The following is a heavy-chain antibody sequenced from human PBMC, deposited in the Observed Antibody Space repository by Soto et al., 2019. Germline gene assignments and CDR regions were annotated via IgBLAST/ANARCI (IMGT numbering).Heavy chain of an antibody. Sequence: SETLSLTCTVSGGSIRSGEHYWSWIRQPPGKGLEWIGYIFYSGSTHYNPSLKSRLSLSVDARKNQFSLKLSSVTAADTAMYNCARWDARWFDPWGQGTLVTVSS. CDR2: IFYSGST. CDR3: ARWDARWFDP. V-gene: IGHV4-30-4*01. CDR1: GGSIRSGEHY. D-gene: IGHD1-26*01. J-gene: IGHJ5*02.